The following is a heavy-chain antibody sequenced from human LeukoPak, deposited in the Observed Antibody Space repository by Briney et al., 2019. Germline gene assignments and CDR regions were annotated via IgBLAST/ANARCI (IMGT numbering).Heavy chain of an antibody. CDR3: ARAAYYDSSGYYYGALYFDY. CDR1: GGTFSSYA. CDR2: INPSGGST. J-gene: IGHJ4*02. V-gene: IGHV1-46*01. D-gene: IGHD3-22*01. Sequence: GASVKVSCKASGGTFSSYAISWVRQAPGQGLEWMGIINPSGGSTSYAQKFQGRVTMTRDTSTSTVYMEPSSLRSEDTAVYYCARAAYYDSSGYYYGALYFDYWGQGTLVTVSS.